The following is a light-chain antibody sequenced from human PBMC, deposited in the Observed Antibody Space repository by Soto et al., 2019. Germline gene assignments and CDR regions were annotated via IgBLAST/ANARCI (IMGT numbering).Light chain of an antibody. J-gene: IGKJ1*01. Sequence: DIQMTQSPSPLPASVGDRVPITCRASQTISTYVRWYQQKPGKAAKLLVYGASSQQSGVRSRFSGSGSGTDFTLTISSXQPEDFGTYYGQQSFSTPRTFGQGTKGDIK. CDR3: QQSFSTPRT. CDR2: GAS. V-gene: IGKV1-39*01. CDR1: QTISTY.